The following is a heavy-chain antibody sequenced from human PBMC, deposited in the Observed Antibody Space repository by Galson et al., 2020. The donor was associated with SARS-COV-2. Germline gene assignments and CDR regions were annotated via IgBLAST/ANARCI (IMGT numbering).Heavy chain of an antibody. V-gene: IGHV6-1*01. J-gene: IGHJ4*02. CDR2: TYYRSKWSS. D-gene: IGHD1-26*01. CDR1: GDSVSSNSAA. Sequence: SQTLSLTCAISGDSVSSNSAAWNWIRQSPSRGLEWLGRTYYRSKWSSDYAVSVKSRITINPDTSKTQFSLNLNSVTAADTAVYYCTRGRDDAWELSGHWGQGVLVTVSS. CDR3: TRGRDDAWELSGH.